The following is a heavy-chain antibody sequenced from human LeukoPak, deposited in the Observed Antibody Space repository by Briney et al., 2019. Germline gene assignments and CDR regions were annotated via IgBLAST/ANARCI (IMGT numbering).Heavy chain of an antibody. V-gene: IGHV1-69*05. Sequence: SVKVSCKASGGTFSNYAISWVRQAPGQGLEWMGGIIPIFGTANYAQKFQGRVTIATDESTSTSYMELNSLRSEDTAVYYCARGPELERFDDWGQGTLVTVSS. CDR3: ARGPELERFDD. J-gene: IGHJ4*02. D-gene: IGHD1-1*01. CDR1: GGTFSNYA. CDR2: IIPIFGTA.